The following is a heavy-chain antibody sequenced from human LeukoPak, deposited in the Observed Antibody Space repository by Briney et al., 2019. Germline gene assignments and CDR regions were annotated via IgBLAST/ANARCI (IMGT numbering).Heavy chain of an antibody. V-gene: IGHV3-72*01. CDR1: GFTFSDHY. J-gene: IGHJ4*02. D-gene: IGHD3-3*01. CDR3: AGEVWSGYYTLYYFDY. Sequence: PGGSLRLSCAASGFTFSDHYMDWVRQAPGKGLEWFGRIRNKADTYTTEYAASVKGRFTISRDDSKNSLHLQMNSLKTEVTAVYYCAGEVWSGYYTLYYFDYWGQGTLVTVSS. CDR2: IRNKADTYTT.